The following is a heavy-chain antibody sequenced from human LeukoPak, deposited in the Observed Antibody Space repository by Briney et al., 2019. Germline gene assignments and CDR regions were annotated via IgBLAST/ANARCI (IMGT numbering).Heavy chain of an antibody. Sequence: GGSLRLSCAASGFTFSSYWMSWVRQAPGKGLEWVANIRQDGSEKYYVDSVKGRFTISRDNAENSLYLQMNSLRAEDTAVYYCALNTYYYDSSGYYWGQGTLVTVSS. CDR2: IRQDGSEK. D-gene: IGHD3-22*01. CDR3: ALNTYYYDSSGYY. CDR1: GFTFSSYW. V-gene: IGHV3-7*03. J-gene: IGHJ4*02.